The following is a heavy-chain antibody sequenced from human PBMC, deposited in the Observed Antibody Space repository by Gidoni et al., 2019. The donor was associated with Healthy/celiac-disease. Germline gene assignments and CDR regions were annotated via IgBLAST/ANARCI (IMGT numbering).Heavy chain of an antibody. CDR1: GFSFSDYY. CDR3: ARARVRCSSTSCYSYYYYYMDV. J-gene: IGHJ6*03. D-gene: IGHD2-2*01. CDR2: ISSSRSTI. Sequence: QVQLVESGGGLVKPGGALRHSGAASGFSFSDYYMSWMRQAPGKGLVVFSYISSSRSTIYYADSVKGRFTISRDHAKNSLYLQMNSLRAEDTAVYYWARARVRCSSTSCYSYYYYYMDVWGKGTTVTVSS. V-gene: IGHV3-11*01.